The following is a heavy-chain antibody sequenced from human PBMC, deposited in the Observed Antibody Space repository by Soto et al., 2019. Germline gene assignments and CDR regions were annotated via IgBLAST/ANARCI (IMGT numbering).Heavy chain of an antibody. CDR2: IDPSDSYT. CDR1: GYSFTSYW. V-gene: IGHV5-10-1*01. D-gene: IGHD3-22*01. J-gene: IGHJ3*02. Sequence: PGESLKISCKGSGYSFTSYWISWVRQMPGKGLEWMGRIDPSDSYTNYSPSFQGHVTISADKSISTAYLQWSSLKASDTAMYYCASAYYYDSSGYYWSDAFDIWGQGTMVTVSS. CDR3: ASAYYYDSSGYYWSDAFDI.